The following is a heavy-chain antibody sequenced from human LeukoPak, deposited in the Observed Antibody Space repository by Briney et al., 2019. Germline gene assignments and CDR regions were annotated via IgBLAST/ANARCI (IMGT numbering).Heavy chain of an antibody. CDR2: ISGSST. V-gene: IGHV3-23*01. Sequence: PGGSLRLSCVVSGFTFSSYAMSWVRQAPGKGLEWVSTISGSSTYYADSVKGRFTISRDNSKNTLYLQMNSLRADDTAVYYCAKAGAETKKYFDYWGQGTRVTVSS. CDR3: AKAGAETKKYFDY. CDR1: GFTFSSYA. D-gene: IGHD1-26*01. J-gene: IGHJ4*02.